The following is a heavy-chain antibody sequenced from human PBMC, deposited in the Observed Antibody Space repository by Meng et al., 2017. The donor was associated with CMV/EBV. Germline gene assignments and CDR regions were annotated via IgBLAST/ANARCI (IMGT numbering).Heavy chain of an antibody. Sequence: SVKVSCKASGCTFSSYAISWVRQAPGQGLEWMGGIIPILGIANYAQKFQGRVTITADKSTSTAYMELSSLRSEDTAVYYCAREAIAAAGTLYFQHWGQGTLVTVSS. CDR2: IIPILGIA. CDR3: AREAIAAAGTLYFQH. CDR1: GCTFSSYA. J-gene: IGHJ1*01. V-gene: IGHV1-69*10. D-gene: IGHD6-13*01.